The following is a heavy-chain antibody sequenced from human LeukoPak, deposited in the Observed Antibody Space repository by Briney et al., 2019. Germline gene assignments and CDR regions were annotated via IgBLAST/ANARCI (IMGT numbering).Heavy chain of an antibody. D-gene: IGHD3-10*01. V-gene: IGHV3-33*01. Sequence: GESLRLSCAASGFTFSSYGMHWVRQAPGKGLEWVAVIWYDGSNKYYADSVKGRFTISRDNSKNTLYLQMNSLRAEDTAVYYCARDYWRGSGTGGYWGQGTLVTVSS. J-gene: IGHJ4*02. CDR2: IWYDGSNK. CDR3: ARDYWRGSGTGGY. CDR1: GFTFSSYG.